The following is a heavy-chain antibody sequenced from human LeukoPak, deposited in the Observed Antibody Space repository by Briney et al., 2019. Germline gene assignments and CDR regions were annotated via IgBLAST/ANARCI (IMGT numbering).Heavy chain of an antibody. V-gene: IGHV3-30*18. D-gene: IGHD4-23*01. CDR2: ISYDGSNK. Sequence: GRSLRLSCAASGFTFSSYGMHWVRQAPGKGLEWVAVISYDGSNKYYADSVKGRSTISRDNSKNTLYLQMNSLRAEDTAVYYCAKTPFYGGNSGYYFDYWGQGTLVTVSS. CDR1: GFTFSSYG. J-gene: IGHJ4*02. CDR3: AKTPFYGGNSGYYFDY.